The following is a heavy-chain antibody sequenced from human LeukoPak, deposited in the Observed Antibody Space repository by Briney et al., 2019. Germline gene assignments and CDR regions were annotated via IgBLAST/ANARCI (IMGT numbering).Heavy chain of an antibody. Sequence: PSETLSLTCTVSGGSISSYYWSWIRQPPGKGLEWIGYIYFSGNTNYNPSLKSRVTISVDTSKNQFSLRLSSVTAADTAVYYCARTLVVGQRTFGVRGFDYWGQGTLVTVSS. D-gene: IGHD3-10*01. CDR2: IYFSGNT. CDR1: GGSISSYY. CDR3: ARTLVVGQRTFGVRGFDY. J-gene: IGHJ4*02. V-gene: IGHV4-59*01.